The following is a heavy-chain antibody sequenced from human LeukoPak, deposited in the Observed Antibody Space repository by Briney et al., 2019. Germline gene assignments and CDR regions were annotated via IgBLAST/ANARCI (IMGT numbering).Heavy chain of an antibody. D-gene: IGHD1-26*01. CDR3: AKGDPRSGSCYVVVSPPTDY. CDR1: GFTFSSYG. Sequence: QAGGSLRLSCAASGFTFSSYGMHWVRQAPGKGLEWVAVISYDGSNKYYADSVKGRFTISRDNSKNTLYLRMNSLRAEDTAVYYCAKGDPRSGSCYVVVSPPTDYWGQGTLVTVSS. CDR2: ISYDGSNK. J-gene: IGHJ4*02. V-gene: IGHV3-30*18.